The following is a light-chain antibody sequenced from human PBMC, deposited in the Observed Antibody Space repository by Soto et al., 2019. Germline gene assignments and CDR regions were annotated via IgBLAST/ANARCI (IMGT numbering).Light chain of an antibody. Sequence: QSALTQPRSVSGSPGQSVTISCIGTSSDVGGYNYVSWYQHHPGKAPKLMIYDVSKRPSGVPDRFSGSKSGNTASLTISGLQAEDEADYHCFSYAGSSTLGVFGGGTKLTVL. CDR1: SSDVGGYNY. V-gene: IGLV2-11*01. CDR3: FSYAGSSTLGV. CDR2: DVS. J-gene: IGLJ2*01.